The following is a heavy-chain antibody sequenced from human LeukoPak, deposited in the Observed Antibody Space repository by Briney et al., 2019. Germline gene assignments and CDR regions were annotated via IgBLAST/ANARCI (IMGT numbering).Heavy chain of an antibody. CDR1: GYTFTVYY. D-gene: IGHD6-13*01. V-gene: IGHV1-2*02. Sequence: GASVTVSCKASGYTFTVYYMHWVRQAPGQGLEWMGWINPNSGGTNYAQKFQGRVTMTRDTSISTAYMELSRLRSDDTAVYYCARDAGDSSPGYWGQGTLVTVSS. CDR3: ARDAGDSSPGY. J-gene: IGHJ4*02. CDR2: INPNSGGT.